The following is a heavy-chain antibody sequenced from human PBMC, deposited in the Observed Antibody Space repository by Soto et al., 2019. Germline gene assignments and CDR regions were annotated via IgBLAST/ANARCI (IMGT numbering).Heavy chain of an antibody. D-gene: IGHD3-3*01. V-gene: IGHV4-34*01. CDR2: INHLGSI. J-gene: IGHJ4*02. CDR1: GGSLSDYF. CDR3: AREYDYYFDY. Sequence: SETLSLTCVVSGGSLSDYFWSWIRQPPGMALEWIGEINHLGSINYNPSLKSRVTMSVDTSKNQFSLTPSSVTAADTAVYYSAREYDYYFDYWGQGTLVTGSS.